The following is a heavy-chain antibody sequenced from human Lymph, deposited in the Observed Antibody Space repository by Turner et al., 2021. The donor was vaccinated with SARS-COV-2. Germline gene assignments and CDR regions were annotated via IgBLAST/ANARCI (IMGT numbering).Heavy chain of an antibody. J-gene: IGHJ6*02. V-gene: IGHV4-59*13. CDR1: GGSLSSYF. CDR2: IYYSGST. Sequence: QVQLQASGPGLVKPSETLSLTCTVSGGSLSSYFWSWIRQPPGKGLEWIAYIYYSGSTNYNPSLKSRVTISVDTSKNQFSLRLSSVTAADTAVYYCARDRTSYGDYWAGYYYGMDVWGQGTTVTVSS. CDR3: ARDRTSYGDYWAGYYYGMDV. D-gene: IGHD4-17*01.